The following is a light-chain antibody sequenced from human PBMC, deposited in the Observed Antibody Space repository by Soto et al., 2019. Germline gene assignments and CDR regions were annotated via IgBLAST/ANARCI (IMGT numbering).Light chain of an antibody. V-gene: IGKV1-5*01. Sequence: DIQMTQSPSTLSAAVGDRVTITCRASQNINKWLAWYQQKPGTAPKVLIYHASNLQSGVPSRFSGSGSGTEFTLTISSLQPDDFATYYCQQYNSYSFGQGTKVDI. J-gene: IGKJ1*01. CDR3: QQYNSYS. CDR2: HAS. CDR1: QNINKW.